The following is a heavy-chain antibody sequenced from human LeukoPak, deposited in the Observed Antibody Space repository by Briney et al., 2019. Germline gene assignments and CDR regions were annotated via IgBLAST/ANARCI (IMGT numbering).Heavy chain of an antibody. J-gene: IGHJ4*02. D-gene: IGHD2-8*01. CDR2: ISGSGGST. Sequence: GGSLRLSCAASGFTFSSYAMSWVRQAPGKGLEWVSAISGSGGSTYYADSVKGGFTISRDNSKHTLYLQMNSLRAEDTAIYYCAVHRYCTHGDCYWFDCWGQGTLVTVSS. CDR3: AVHRYCTHGDCYWFDC. V-gene: IGHV3-23*01. CDR1: GFTFSSYA.